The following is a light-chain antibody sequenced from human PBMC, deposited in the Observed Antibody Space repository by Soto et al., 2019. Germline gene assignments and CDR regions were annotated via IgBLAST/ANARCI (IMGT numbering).Light chain of an antibody. Sequence: QSALTQPASVSGSPGQSITISCTGTSSDIGAYNYVSWFQQHPGKAPKLIISEVSNRPSGVSKRFSGSTSANAASLTISGLQAEEDADYFCFSFTTDWTHVFGTGSRSPS. V-gene: IGLV2-14*01. J-gene: IGLJ1*01. CDR1: SSDIGAYNY. CDR2: EVS. CDR3: FSFTTDWTHV.